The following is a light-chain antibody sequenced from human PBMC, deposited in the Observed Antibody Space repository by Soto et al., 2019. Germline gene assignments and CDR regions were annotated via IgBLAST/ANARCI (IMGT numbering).Light chain of an antibody. CDR2: DVN. CDR3: SSYTSSTTLVV. J-gene: IGLJ2*01. Sequence: QSALTQPASVSGSPGQSITISCTGTSSDIGAYNYVSWYQQHPGKAPKLMIYDVNNRPSGVSDRFSGSKSGNTASLTISGLRAEDEADYYRSSYTSSTTLVVFGGGTKVTV. CDR1: SSDIGAYNY. V-gene: IGLV2-14*01.